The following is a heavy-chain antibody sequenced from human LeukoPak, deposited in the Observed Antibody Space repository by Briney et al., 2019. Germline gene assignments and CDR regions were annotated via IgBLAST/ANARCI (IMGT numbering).Heavy chain of an antibody. CDR3: ARGWRYYYDSSGYYLDY. J-gene: IGHJ4*02. D-gene: IGHD3-22*01. CDR2: IYYSGST. CDR1: GGSISSYY. Sequence: KPSETLSLTCTVSGGSISSYYWSWVRQPPGKGLEWIGYIYYSGSTNYNPSLKSRVTISVDTSKNQFSLKLSSVTAADTAVYYCARGWRYYYDSSGYYLDYWGQGTLVTVSS. V-gene: IGHV4-59*08.